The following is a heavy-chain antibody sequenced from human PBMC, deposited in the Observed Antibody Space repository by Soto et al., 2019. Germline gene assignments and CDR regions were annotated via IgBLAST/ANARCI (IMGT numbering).Heavy chain of an antibody. J-gene: IGHJ5*02. V-gene: IGHV4-4*02. CDR3: ARVSSLSRTWFDP. D-gene: IGHD6-19*01. Sequence: QVQLQESGPGLVKPSGTLSLTCAVSGGSIRSDNWWSWVRQPPGMGLEWIGELFHSGATNYNPSLKSRGPISVDKSKSQVYLKLCSLTAAVTAVYYGARVSSLSRTWFDPWGQGTLVTVSS. CDR1: GGSIRSDNW. CDR2: LFHSGAT.